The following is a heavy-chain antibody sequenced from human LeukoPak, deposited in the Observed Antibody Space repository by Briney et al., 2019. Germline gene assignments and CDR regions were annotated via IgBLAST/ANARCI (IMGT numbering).Heavy chain of an antibody. CDR2: IYSGGST. Sequence: GGSLRLSCAASGFLVSSKYMSWVRQAPGKGLEWVSVIYSGGSTYYADSVKGRFTISRDNSKNTVYLQMNSLRAEDTAVYYCVRVDVYGDYPYYFDSWGQGTLVTVSS. J-gene: IGHJ4*02. CDR3: VRVDVYGDYPYYFDS. CDR1: GFLVSSKY. D-gene: IGHD4-17*01. V-gene: IGHV3-66*01.